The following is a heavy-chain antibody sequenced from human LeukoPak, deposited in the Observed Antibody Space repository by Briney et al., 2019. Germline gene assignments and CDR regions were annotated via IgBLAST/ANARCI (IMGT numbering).Heavy chain of an antibody. CDR2: ISGSGDNT. Sequence: GGSLRLSCAASGFTFSSYAMSWVRQVPGKGLEWVSGISGSGDNTYYADSVKGRFTISRDNSKNTLYVQVNSLGTEDTAAYYCAKGSYYDSSGSFYFDYWGRGTLVTVSS. CDR1: GFTFSSYA. D-gene: IGHD3-22*01. V-gene: IGHV3-23*01. CDR3: AKGSYYDSSGSFYFDY. J-gene: IGHJ4*02.